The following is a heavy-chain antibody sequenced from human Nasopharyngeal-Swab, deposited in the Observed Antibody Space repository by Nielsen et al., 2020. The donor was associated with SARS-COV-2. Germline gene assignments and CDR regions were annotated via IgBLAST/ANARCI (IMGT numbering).Heavy chain of an antibody. D-gene: IGHD3-22*01. CDR1: GGTFSSYA. V-gene: IGHV1-69*13. Sequence: SVKVSCKASGGTFSSYAISWVRQAPGQGLEWMGGIIPILGTANYAQKFQGRVTITADESTSTAYMELSSLRSEDTAVYYCASGSGYYLAKSDWGQGTLVTVSS. CDR3: ASGSGYYLAKSD. CDR2: IIPILGTA. J-gene: IGHJ4*02.